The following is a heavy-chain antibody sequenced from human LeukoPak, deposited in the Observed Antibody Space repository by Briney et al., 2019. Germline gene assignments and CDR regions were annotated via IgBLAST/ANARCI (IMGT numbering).Heavy chain of an antibody. D-gene: IGHD4-11*01. CDR2: IKYDGIEI. Sequence: GGSLRLSCAVSGFTFGNFWMSWVRQAPGKGLEWVANIKYDGIEIHYVDTVKGRFTISRNNAKNSLYLQMNSLRAEDTGIYFCAKESTITAYNFDYWGQGTLVTVSS. J-gene: IGHJ4*02. CDR1: GFTFGNFW. CDR3: AKESTITAYNFDY. V-gene: IGHV3-7*03.